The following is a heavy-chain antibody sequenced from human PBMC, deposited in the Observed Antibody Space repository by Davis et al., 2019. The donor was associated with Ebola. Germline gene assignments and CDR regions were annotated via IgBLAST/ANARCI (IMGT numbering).Heavy chain of an antibody. J-gene: IGHJ6*02. CDR3: ARVLHSRYYYGMDV. CDR1: AGTISSYY. CDR2: IYYSGST. Sequence: MPSETLSLTCTVSAGTISSYYWRLIRQPPGKGLGWVGYIYYSGSTNYNPSLKSRVTISVDTSKNQFSLKLSSVTAADTAVYYCARVLHSRYYYGMDVWGQGTTVTVSS. D-gene: IGHD2/OR15-2a*01. V-gene: IGHV4-59*01.